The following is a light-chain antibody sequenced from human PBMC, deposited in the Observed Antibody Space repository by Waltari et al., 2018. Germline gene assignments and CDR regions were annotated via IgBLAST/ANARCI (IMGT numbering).Light chain of an antibody. V-gene: IGLV3-21*03. CDR2: DDS. J-gene: IGLJ2*01. CDR1: NLGSKR. Sequence: SYVLTQPPSVSVAPGKTARLTCGGNNLGSKRVHWYQQKPGQAPVLVVYDDSARPSGIPERFSGSNSGNTATLTISRVEAGDEADYYCQVWDSSSDHPVVFGGGTKLTVL. CDR3: QVWDSSSDHPVV.